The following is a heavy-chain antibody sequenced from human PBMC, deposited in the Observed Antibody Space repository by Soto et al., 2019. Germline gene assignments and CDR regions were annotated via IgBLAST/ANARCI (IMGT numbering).Heavy chain of an antibody. V-gene: IGHV1-18*01. Sequence: QVQLVQSGAEVKNPGASVKVSCKASGYTFTRYGIGWARQAPGQGREWMGWIKTYNGNTNYAQNVQGRATLTTDTATSTAYMELRNLRSNATAIYYCAMVDVYVTPSPQDVWGQGTTVIVSS. J-gene: IGHJ6*02. CDR3: AMVDVYVTPSPQDV. CDR2: IKTYNGNT. D-gene: IGHD3-16*01. CDR1: GYTFTRYG.